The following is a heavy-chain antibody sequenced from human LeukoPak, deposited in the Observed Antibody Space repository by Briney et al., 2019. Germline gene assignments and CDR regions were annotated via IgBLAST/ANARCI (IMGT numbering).Heavy chain of an antibody. CDR3: ARDKQPGDY. V-gene: IGHV4-59*01. D-gene: IGHD5-18*01. CDR1: GGSMSRYY. J-gene: IGHJ4*02. CDR2: IFYSGGT. Sequence: SETLSLTCTVSGGSMSRYYWSWIRQPPGKGLEWLGYIFYSGGTHYNPSLKGRVTISVGTSKNQFSLKLSSVTAADTAVYYCARDKQPGDYWGQGTLVTVSS.